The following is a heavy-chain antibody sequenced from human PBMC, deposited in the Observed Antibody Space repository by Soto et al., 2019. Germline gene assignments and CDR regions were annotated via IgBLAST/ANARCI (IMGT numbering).Heavy chain of an antibody. Sequence: QVQLQQWGAGLLKPSETLSLTCAVYGGSFSGYYWSWIRQPPGKGLEWIGEINHSGSTNYNPSLKSRDTISVDTSKNQFSLKLSSVTAADTAVYYCARGGSGVVVVAATLYYFDYWGQGTLVTVSS. D-gene: IGHD2-15*01. J-gene: IGHJ4*02. CDR3: ARGGSGVVVVAATLYYFDY. CDR1: GGSFSGYY. CDR2: INHSGST. V-gene: IGHV4-34*01.